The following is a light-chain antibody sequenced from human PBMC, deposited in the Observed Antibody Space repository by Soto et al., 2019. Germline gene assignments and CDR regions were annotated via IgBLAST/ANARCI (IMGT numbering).Light chain of an antibody. J-gene: IGLJ2*01. Sequence: QSVLTQSSSASASLGSSVKLTCTLSSGHSSYIIAWHQQEQGKAPRYLMKLEGSGSYNKGSGVPDRCSGSSSGADRYLTTSNLQSEDEAYDCCDTSYSHATEVFVGGTKLTVL. CDR2: LEGSGSY. CDR1: SGHSSYI. CDR3: DTSYSHATEV. V-gene: IGLV4-60*03.